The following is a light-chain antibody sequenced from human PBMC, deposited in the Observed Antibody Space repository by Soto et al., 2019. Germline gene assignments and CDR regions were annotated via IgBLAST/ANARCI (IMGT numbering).Light chain of an antibody. Sequence: EIVLTQSPATLSLSPGERATLSCRSSQSVSSSLAWYQQKPGQAPRLLIYGASSRATGIPDRFSGRGSGTDFTLTISRLEPEDFAVFYCQQYGSSPITFGQGTRLENK. CDR2: GAS. CDR1: QSVSSS. CDR3: QQYGSSPIT. J-gene: IGKJ5*01. V-gene: IGKV3-20*01.